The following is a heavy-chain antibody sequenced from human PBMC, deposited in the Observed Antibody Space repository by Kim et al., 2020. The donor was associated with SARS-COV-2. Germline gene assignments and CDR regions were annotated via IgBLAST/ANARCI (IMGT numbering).Heavy chain of an antibody. J-gene: IGHJ3*02. D-gene: IGHD5-18*01. CDR1: GFTFSSYG. CDR3: AKDAVDTAMAEGAFDI. CDR2: ISYDGSNK. V-gene: IGHV3-30*18. Sequence: GGSLRLSCAASGFTFSSYGMHWVRQAPGKGLEWVAVISYDGSNKYYADSVKGRFTISRDNSKNTLYLQMNSLRAEDTAVYYCAKDAVDTAMAEGAFDIWG.